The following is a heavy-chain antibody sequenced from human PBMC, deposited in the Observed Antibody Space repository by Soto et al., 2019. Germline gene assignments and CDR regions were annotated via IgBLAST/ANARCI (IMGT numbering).Heavy chain of an antibody. CDR3: ARSRGIAARSYYFDY. J-gene: IGHJ4*02. D-gene: IGHD6-6*01. V-gene: IGHV1-69*13. CDR2: IIPIFGTA. Sequence: SVKVSCKASGGTFSSYAISWVRQAPGQGLEWMGGIIPIFGTANYAQKFQGRVTITADESTSTAYMELSSLRSEDTAVYYCARSRGIAARSYYFDYWGQGTLATVSS. CDR1: GGTFSSYA.